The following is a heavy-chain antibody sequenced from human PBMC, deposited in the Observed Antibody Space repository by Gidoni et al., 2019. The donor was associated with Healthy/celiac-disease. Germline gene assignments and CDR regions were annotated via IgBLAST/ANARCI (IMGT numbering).Heavy chain of an antibody. Sequence: QVTLRESGPALVKPTQTLTLTCTFSGFSLSTSGMCVSWIRQPPGKALEWLALIDWDDDKYYSTSLKTRLTISKDTSKNQVVLTMTNMDPVDTATYYCARQIWFGELLSAFTPWGQGTLVTVSS. D-gene: IGHD3-10*01. CDR2: IDWDDDK. CDR1: GFSLSTSGMC. CDR3: ARQIWFGELLSAFTP. J-gene: IGHJ5*02. V-gene: IGHV2-70*01.